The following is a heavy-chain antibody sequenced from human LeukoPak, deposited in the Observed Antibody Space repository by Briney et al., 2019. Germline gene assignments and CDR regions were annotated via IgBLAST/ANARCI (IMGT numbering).Heavy chain of an antibody. CDR2: ISYDGSNK. D-gene: IGHD1-26*01. J-gene: IGHJ6*02. CDR3: AKDAYSGSPKYYYGMDV. CDR1: GFTFSSYG. V-gene: IGHV3-30*18. Sequence: GGSLRLSCAASGFTFSSYGMHWVRQAPGKGLEWVAVISYDGSNKYYADSVKGRFTSSRDNSKNTLYLQMNSLRAEDTAVYYCAKDAYSGSPKYYYGMDVWGQGTTVTVSS.